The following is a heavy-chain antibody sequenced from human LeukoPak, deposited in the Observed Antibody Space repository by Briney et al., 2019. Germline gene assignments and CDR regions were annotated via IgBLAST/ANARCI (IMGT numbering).Heavy chain of an antibody. CDR1: GASISSGSNY. CDR3: AREHGIVVVTAKDWFDP. D-gene: IGHD2-21*02. V-gene: IGHV4-39*07. J-gene: IGHJ5*02. Sequence: PSETLSLTCSVSGASISSGSNYWGWIRQPPGKTLEWIGSIYSSGSTYYNPSLKSRVTISIDTSKNQFSLKLSSVTAADTAVYYCAREHGIVVVTAKDWFDPWGQGTLVTVSS. CDR2: IYSSGST.